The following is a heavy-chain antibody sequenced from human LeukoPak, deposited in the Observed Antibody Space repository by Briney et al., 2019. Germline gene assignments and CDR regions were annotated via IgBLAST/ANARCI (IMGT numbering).Heavy chain of an antibody. CDR2: IKQDGSEK. J-gene: IGHJ5*02. Sequence: GGSLRLSCAASGFNFNTYWMSWVRQAPGKGLEWVANIKQDGSEKFYGDSMKGRFTISRDNAKNSLYLQMNSLRAEDTAVYYCAIVQTDPAAGRGVTRFDPWGQGTLVTVSS. D-gene: IGHD6-13*01. V-gene: IGHV3-7*01. CDR3: AIVQTDPAAGRGVTRFDP. CDR1: GFNFNTYW.